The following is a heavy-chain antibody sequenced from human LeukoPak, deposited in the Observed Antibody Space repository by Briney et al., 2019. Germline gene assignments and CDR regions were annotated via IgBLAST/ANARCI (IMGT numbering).Heavy chain of an antibody. CDR3: ARDEPLDSSGWFPCY. D-gene: IGHD6-19*01. CDR2: ISYDGSNK. J-gene: IGHJ4*02. CDR1: GFTFSSYA. V-gene: IGHV3-30-3*01. Sequence: GGSLGLSCAASGFTFSSYAMHWVRQAPGKGLEWVAVISYDGSNKYYADSVKGRFTISRDNSKNTLYLQMNSLRAEDTAVYYCARDEPLDSSGWFPCYWGQGTLVTVSS.